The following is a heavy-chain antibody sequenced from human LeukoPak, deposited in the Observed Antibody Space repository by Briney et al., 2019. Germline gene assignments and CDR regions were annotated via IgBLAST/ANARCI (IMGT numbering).Heavy chain of an antibody. Sequence: ASVKVSCKASGYTFTSYDINWVRQATGQGLEWMGWMNPNSGNTGYAQKFQGRVTMTRNTSISTAYMELSSLRSEDTAVYYCARVLNYWSSTSCYFRFGYYYYYMDVWGKGTTVTISS. D-gene: IGHD2-2*01. CDR2: MNPNSGNT. CDR1: GYTFTSYD. J-gene: IGHJ6*03. CDR3: ARVLNYWSSTSCYFRFGYYYYYMDV. V-gene: IGHV1-8*01.